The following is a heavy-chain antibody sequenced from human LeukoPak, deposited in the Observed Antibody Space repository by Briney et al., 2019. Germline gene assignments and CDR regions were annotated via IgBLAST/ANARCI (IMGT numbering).Heavy chain of an antibody. CDR1: GGSISSYY. CDR3: ARDHLPAGYCSSTSCYFVY. CDR2: IYTSGST. D-gene: IGHD2-2*01. Sequence: SETLSLTRTVSGGSISSYYWSWIRQPAGKGLEWIGRIYTSGSTNYNPSLKSRVTMSVDTSNNQFSLKLSSVTAADTAVYYCARDHLPAGYCSSTSCYFVYWGQGTLVTVSS. J-gene: IGHJ4*02. V-gene: IGHV4-4*07.